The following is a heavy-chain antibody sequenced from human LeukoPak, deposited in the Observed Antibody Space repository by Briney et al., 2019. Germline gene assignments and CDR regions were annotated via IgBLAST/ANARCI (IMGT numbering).Heavy chain of an antibody. V-gene: IGHV1-18*01. CDR1: GYTFTSYG. D-gene: IGHD6-13*01. J-gene: IGHJ6*03. CDR3: ARWWYSSSWLPYYYYYVDV. CDR2: ISAYNGNT. Sequence: ASVKVSCKASGYTFTSYGISWVRQAPGQGLEWMGWISAYNGNTNYAQKLQGRVTMTTDTSTSTAYMELRSLRSDDTAVYYCARWWYSSSWLPYYYYYVDVWGKGTTVTISS.